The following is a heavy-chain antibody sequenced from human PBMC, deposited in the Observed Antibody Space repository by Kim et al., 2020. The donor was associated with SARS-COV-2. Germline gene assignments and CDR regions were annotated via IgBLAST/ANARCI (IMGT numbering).Heavy chain of an antibody. D-gene: IGHD6-13*01. Sequence: GSLRLSCAASGFTFSDYYMSWIRQAPGKGLEWVSYISSSGSTIYYADSVKGQFTISRDNAKNSLYLQMNSLRAEDTAVYYCARDLIAAAGSTYYYGMDVWGQGTTVTVSS. V-gene: IGHV3-11*04. CDR2: ISSSGSTI. CDR1: GFTFSDYY. CDR3: ARDLIAAAGSTYYYGMDV. J-gene: IGHJ6*02.